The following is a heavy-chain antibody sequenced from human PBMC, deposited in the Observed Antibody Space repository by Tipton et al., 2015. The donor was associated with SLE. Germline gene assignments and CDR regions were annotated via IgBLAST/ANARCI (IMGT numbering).Heavy chain of an antibody. CDR3: ASGGVRIPPHDAFAM. Sequence: LRLSCTVSGASISSHYWSWIRPPPGKGLEWIGHIYYSGSTNYNPSLTSRVTISVDTSTNVFSLKLTSVTAADTAVYYCASGGVRIPPHDAFAMWGQGTVVTVSS. D-gene: IGHD3-16*01. CDR1: GASISSHY. J-gene: IGHJ3*02. V-gene: IGHV4-59*11. CDR2: IYYSGST.